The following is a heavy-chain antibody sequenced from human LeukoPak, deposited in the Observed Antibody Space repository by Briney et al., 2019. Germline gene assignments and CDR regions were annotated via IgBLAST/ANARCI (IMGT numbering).Heavy chain of an antibody. CDR1: GFTVGSNY. CDR2: IYSGGST. D-gene: IGHD2-8*01. CDR3: ARTNRFLLMDV. J-gene: IGHJ6*02. V-gene: IGHV3-66*01. Sequence: AGGSLRLSCAASGFTVGSNYMSWVRQAPGKGLEWVSVIYSGGSTYYADSVKGRFTISRDNSKNTLYLQMNSLRAEDTAVYYCARTNRFLLMDVWGQGTTVTVSS.